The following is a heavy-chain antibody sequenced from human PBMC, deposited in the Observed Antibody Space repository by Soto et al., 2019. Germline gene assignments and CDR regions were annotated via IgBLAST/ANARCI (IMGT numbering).Heavy chain of an antibody. D-gene: IGHD5-18*01. J-gene: IGHJ4*02. V-gene: IGHV4-39*01. CDR1: GGSISSSSYY. Sequence: SETLSLTCTVSGGSISSSSYYWGWIRQPPGKGLEWIGSIYYSGSTYYNPSLKSRVTISVDTSKNQFSLKLSSVTAADTAVYYFSRTLYSYGPRFYYWGQGTLVTVSS. CDR2: IYYSGST. CDR3: SRTLYSYGPRFYY.